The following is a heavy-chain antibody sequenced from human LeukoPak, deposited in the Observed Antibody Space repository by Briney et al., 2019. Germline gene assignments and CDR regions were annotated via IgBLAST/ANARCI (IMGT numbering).Heavy chain of an antibody. CDR1: GFSFSSYS. V-gene: IGHV3-48*01. CDR3: ARDLGVYSRYYFDY. D-gene: IGHD2-8*01. J-gene: IGHJ4*02. CDR2: ISSSSSTI. Sequence: GGPLRLSCVASGFSFSSYSVNWVRQAPGKGLEWVSYISSSSSTIYYADSVKGRFTISRDNAKNSLYLQMNSLRVEDTAVYYCARDLGVYSRYYFDYWGQGTLVTVSS.